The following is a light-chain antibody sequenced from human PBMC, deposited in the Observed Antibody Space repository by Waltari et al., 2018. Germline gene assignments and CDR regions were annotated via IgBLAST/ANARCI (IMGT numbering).Light chain of an antibody. CDR2: KAS. CDR1: QSISNY. Sequence: DIQMTHSPSTLSASVGDTITITCRASQSISNYLAWYQQKPGKAHKLLIYKASSSGSGVPSRFSGSGSGTEFTLTISSLQPDDFATYYCQQYNTYSSFGQGTKLEIK. CDR3: QQYNTYSS. J-gene: IGKJ2*03. V-gene: IGKV1-5*03.